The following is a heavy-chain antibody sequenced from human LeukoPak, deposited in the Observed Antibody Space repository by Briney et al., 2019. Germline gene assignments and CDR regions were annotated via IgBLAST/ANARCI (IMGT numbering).Heavy chain of an antibody. CDR2: ISSSSSYI. V-gene: IGHV3-21*01. J-gene: IGHJ4*02. CDR1: GFTFSSYS. Sequence: GGSLRLSCAAPGFTFSSYSMNWVRQAPGKGLEWVSSISSSSSYIYYADSVKGRFTISRDNAKNSLYLQMNSLRAEDTAVYYCARDREYSYGSQTFDYWGQGTLVTVSS. D-gene: IGHD5-18*01. CDR3: ARDREYSYGSQTFDY.